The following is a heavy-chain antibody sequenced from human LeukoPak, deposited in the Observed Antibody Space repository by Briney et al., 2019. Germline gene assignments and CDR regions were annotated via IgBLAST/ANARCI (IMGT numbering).Heavy chain of an antibody. CDR1: GGSISIGGYY. CDR2: IYYSGST. CDR3: ARGRFEWGPVVDYYGMDV. J-gene: IGHJ6*02. V-gene: IGHV4-31*03. D-gene: IGHD3-10*01. Sequence: SETLSLTCTVSGGSISIGGYYWSWIRQHPGKGLEWIGYIYYSGSTYYNPSLKSRVTISVDTSKNQFSLKLSSVTAADTAVYYCARGRFEWGPVVDYYGMDVWGQGTTVTVSS.